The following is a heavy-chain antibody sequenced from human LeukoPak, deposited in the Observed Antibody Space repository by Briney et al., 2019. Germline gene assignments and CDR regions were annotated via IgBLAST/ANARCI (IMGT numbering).Heavy chain of an antibody. CDR2: IWYDGSNE. D-gene: IGHD1-26*01. J-gene: IGHJ4*02. CDR3: ARDAIVGSTTYYFDY. V-gene: IGHV3-33*01. Sequence: PGGSLRLSCAASGFIFSNYGMHWVRQAPGKGLEWVAVIWYDGSNEYYADSVKGRFTISRDNSKNTLYLQMNSLRAEDSALYYCARDAIVGSTTYYFDYWGRGTLVTVSS. CDR1: GFIFSNYG.